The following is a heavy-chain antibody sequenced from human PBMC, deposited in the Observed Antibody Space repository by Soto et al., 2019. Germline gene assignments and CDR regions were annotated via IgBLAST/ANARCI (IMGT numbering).Heavy chain of an antibody. CDR1: GFTVNTNY. D-gene: IGHD3-16*01. CDR3: ARGLSPYRS. CDR2: IYSSGDT. V-gene: IGHV3-53*01. J-gene: IGHJ1*01. Sequence: GGSLRLSCALSGFTVNTNYLTWVRQAPGKGLQWVSVIYSSGDTYYAGSVEGRFTISRDNSKNTVYLQMNSLRVEDTAVYYCARGLSPYRSWGQGALVTVTS.